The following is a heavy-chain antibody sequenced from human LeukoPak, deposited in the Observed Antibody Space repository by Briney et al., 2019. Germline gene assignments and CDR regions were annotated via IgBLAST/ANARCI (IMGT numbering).Heavy chain of an antibody. CDR3: AKGSGGSCYHSDDS. CDR1: GFTFSSYS. CDR2: ISSSSSYI. Sequence: GGSLTLSCAASGFTFSSYSMNWVRQAPGKGLEWVSSISSSSSYIYYADSVEGRFTISRDNAKNSLYLQMNSQRAEDTAVYYCAKGSGGSCYHSDDSWGQGTLVTVSS. D-gene: IGHD2-15*01. V-gene: IGHV3-21*01. J-gene: IGHJ5*01.